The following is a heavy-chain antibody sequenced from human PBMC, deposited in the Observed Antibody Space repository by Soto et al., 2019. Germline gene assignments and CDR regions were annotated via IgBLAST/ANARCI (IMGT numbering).Heavy chain of an antibody. J-gene: IGHJ4*02. D-gene: IGHD4-17*01. CDR3: AGHGGYSY. Sequence: EVQLSESGGGLVQPGGSLRLSCAATGFTLRTNGMSWVRQAPGKGLEWVSSFSGSGDDTWYADSLKGRFTISRDNSKNTVYLQMNRLRAEDTALYYCAGHGGYSYLGQGTLVTVSS. CDR2: FSGSGDDT. CDR1: GFTLRTNG. V-gene: IGHV3-23*01.